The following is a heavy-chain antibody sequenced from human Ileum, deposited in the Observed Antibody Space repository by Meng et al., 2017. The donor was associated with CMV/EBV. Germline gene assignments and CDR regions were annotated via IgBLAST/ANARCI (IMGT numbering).Heavy chain of an antibody. J-gene: IGHJ4*02. Sequence: GESLKISCAASGFTFDDYTMHWVRLAPGKGLEWVSLISWDGGSTYYADSVKGRFTISRDNSKNSLYLQMNSLRTEDTALYYCAKGPDYYDFWSGPTDYWGQGTLVTVSS. D-gene: IGHD3-3*01. CDR1: GFTFDDYT. CDR3: AKGPDYYDFWSGPTDY. CDR2: ISWDGGST. V-gene: IGHV3-43*01.